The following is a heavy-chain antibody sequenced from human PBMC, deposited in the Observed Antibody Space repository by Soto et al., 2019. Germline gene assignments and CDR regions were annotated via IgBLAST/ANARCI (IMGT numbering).Heavy chain of an antibody. Sequence: QVQLVQSGADLKKPGSSVKVSCQASGVTFSSETLGWVRQAPGQGLEWVGGIIPLSGTASYAQKLQGRVTMPADESTTTVDLELSSLGSDATAVYFFANELSENTASPFDAWGQRTLGTVS. V-gene: IGHV1-69*01. J-gene: IGHJ4*02. D-gene: IGHD3-10*01. CDR2: IIPLSGTA. CDR1: GVTFSSET. CDR3: ANELSENTASPFDA.